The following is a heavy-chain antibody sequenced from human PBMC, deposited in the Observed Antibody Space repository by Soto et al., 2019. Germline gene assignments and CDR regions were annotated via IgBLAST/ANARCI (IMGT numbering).Heavy chain of an antibody. CDR1: GGSISSGGYY. CDR3: ARTTVGLSGWFDP. D-gene: IGHD4-17*01. J-gene: IGHJ5*02. V-gene: IGHV4-31*03. CDR2: IYYSGST. Sequence: QVQLQESGPGLVKPSQTLSLTCTVSGGSISSGGYYWSWIRQHPGKGLEWIGYIYYSGSTYYNPYLKSRVTISVDTSNNQFSLKLSSVTAADTAVYYCARTTVGLSGWFDPWGQGTLVTVSS.